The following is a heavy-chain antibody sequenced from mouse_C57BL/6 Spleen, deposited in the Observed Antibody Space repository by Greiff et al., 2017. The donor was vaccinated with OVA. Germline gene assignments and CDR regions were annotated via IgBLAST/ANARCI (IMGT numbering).Heavy chain of an antibody. Sequence: QVQLKESGPELVKPGASVKISCKASGYAFSSSWMNWVKQRPGKGLEWIGRIYPGDGDTNYNGKFKGKATLTADKSSSTAYMQLSSLTSEDSAVYFCARSLTGTGNYFDYWGQGTTLTVSS. CDR1: GYAFSSSW. V-gene: IGHV1-82*01. D-gene: IGHD4-1*01. CDR3: ARSLTGTGNYFDY. J-gene: IGHJ2*01. CDR2: IYPGDGDT.